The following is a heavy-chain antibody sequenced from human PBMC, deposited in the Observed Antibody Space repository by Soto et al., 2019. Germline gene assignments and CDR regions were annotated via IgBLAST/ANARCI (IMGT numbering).Heavy chain of an antibody. CDR2: IKSKTDGGTT. CDR3: NTDFSTAMATETPYYDYYMDV. Sequence: EVQLVESGGGLVKPGGSLRLSCAASGFTFSNAWMSWVRQAPGKGLEWVGRIKSKTDGGTTDYAAPVKGRFTISRDDSKNTLYLQMNSLKTEDTAVYYCNTDFSTAMATETPYYDYYMDVWGKGTTYTVSS. V-gene: IGHV3-15*01. J-gene: IGHJ6*03. CDR1: GFTFSNAW. D-gene: IGHD5-18*01.